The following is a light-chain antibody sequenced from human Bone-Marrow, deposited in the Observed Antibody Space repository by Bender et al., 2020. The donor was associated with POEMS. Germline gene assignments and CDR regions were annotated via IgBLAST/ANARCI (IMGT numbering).Light chain of an antibody. J-gene: IGLJ3*02. CDR3: HVWDSSRDHWL. CDR2: DDT. V-gene: IGLV3-21*02. CDR1: NIGSFS. Sequence: SYVLTQPPSVSVAPGQTARITCGGSNIGSFSVHWYQQKPGQAPVLVVYDDTDRPSGIPDRFSGSNSGNTATLTISRVEAGDEADYYCHVWDSSRDHWLFGGGTSLTVL.